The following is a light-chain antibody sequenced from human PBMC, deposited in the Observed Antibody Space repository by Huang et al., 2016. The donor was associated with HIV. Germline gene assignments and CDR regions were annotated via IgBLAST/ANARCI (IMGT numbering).Light chain of an antibody. J-gene: IGKJ2*01. Sequence: EIVMTQSPATLSVSPGESATLSCRASQSVSSNLAGYQQKPGQAPRLLIYDSSTRATAILARFSGSGSGTEFTLTISSLQSEDCAVCYCQQYYNWPLYTFGQGTKLEIK. CDR2: DSS. V-gene: IGKV3-15*01. CDR1: QSVSSN. CDR3: QQYYNWPLYT.